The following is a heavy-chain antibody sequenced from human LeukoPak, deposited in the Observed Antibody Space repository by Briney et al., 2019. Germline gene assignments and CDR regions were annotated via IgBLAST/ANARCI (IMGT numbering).Heavy chain of an antibody. J-gene: IGHJ4*02. V-gene: IGHV3-23*01. CDR1: GFTFSSYA. CDR3: AKGRCSGASCFIDY. CDR2: ISGSGGST. D-gene: IGHD2-15*01. Sequence: GGSLRLSCAASGFTFSSYAMSWVRQAPGKGLEWVSAISGSGGSTSYADSVKGRFTISRGNSKNTLYLQMNSLRAEDTAVYYCAKGRCSGASCFIDYWGQGTLVTVSS.